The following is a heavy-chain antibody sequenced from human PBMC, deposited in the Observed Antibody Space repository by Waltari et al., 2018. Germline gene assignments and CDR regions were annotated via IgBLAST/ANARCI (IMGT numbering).Heavy chain of an antibody. D-gene: IGHD3-3*02. J-gene: IGHJ3*02. CDR3: AKGKVSSLRRAAVFDI. CDR1: GFTFDDYA. Sequence: EVQLVESGGGLVQPGRSLRLSCAASGFTFDDYAMHWVRHTPGNGLEWVSGISWSSVGIDYADTVKGRFTISRDNAKNSLYLQMNSLRPEDTAYYYCAKGKVSSLRRAAVFDIWGQGTIVTVSS. CDR2: ISWSSVGI. V-gene: IGHV3-9*01.